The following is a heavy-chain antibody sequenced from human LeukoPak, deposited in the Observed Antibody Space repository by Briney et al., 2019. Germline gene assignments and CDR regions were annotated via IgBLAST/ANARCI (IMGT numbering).Heavy chain of an antibody. CDR1: GFTFSSYV. CDR2: ITTSGGTT. Sequence: AGGSLRLSCAASGFTFSSYVMSWVRQAPGKGLEWISLITTSGGTTFYADSVKGRFTISRDNSKNTLCLQMNSLRAEDTAVYYCAKDSRRFDYWGQGTLVTVSS. V-gene: IGHV3-23*01. J-gene: IGHJ4*02. CDR3: AKDSRRFDY.